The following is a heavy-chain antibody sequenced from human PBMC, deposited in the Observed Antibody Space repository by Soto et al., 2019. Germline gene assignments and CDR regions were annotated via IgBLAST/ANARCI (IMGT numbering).Heavy chain of an antibody. D-gene: IGHD2-15*01. Sequence: QVQLVQSGAEVKKPGSSVKVSCRASGGTFSKCVVSWVRQAPGQGLEWMGGIIPLFGTTNYAQKFQGRVTITADKSTTTAYMELSSMRSDDTAVYYCASREGVAGPATYISPGYYFDCWGQGTLVTVSS. V-gene: IGHV1-69*06. CDR2: IIPLFGTT. CDR3: ASREGVAGPATYISPGYYFDC. J-gene: IGHJ4*02. CDR1: GGTFSKCV.